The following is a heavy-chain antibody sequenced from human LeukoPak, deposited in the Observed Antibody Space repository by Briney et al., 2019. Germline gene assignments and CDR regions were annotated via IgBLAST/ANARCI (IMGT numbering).Heavy chain of an antibody. J-gene: IGHJ4*02. Sequence: SETLSLTCTVSGGSISSSSYYWGWIRQPPGKGLEWIGSIYYSGSTYYNPSLKSRVTISVDTSKNQFSLKLSSVTAADTTVYYCARDFMVRGVFDYWGQGTLVTVSS. D-gene: IGHD3-10*01. V-gene: IGHV4-39*07. CDR3: ARDFMVRGVFDY. CDR1: GGSISSSSYY. CDR2: IYYSGST.